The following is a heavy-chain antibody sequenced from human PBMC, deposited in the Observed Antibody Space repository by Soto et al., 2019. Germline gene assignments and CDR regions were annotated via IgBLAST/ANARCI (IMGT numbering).Heavy chain of an antibody. CDR1: GGTFSSYA. J-gene: IGHJ6*02. D-gene: IGHD3-3*01. Sequence: SVKVCCKASGGTFSSYAISWVRQAPGQGLEWMGGIIPIFGTANYAQKFQGRVTITADESTSTAYMELSSLRSEDTAVYYCASARLWSGYYSGNYYYYGTDVPGPTPTVTLSS. V-gene: IGHV1-69*13. CDR2: IIPIFGTA. CDR3: ASARLWSGYYSGNYYYYGTDV.